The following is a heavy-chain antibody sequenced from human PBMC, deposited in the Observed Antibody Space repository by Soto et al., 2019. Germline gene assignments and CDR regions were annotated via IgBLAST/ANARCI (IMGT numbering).Heavy chain of an antibody. D-gene: IGHD6-6*01. V-gene: IGHV3-53*01. CDR2: IYSGGST. Sequence: GGSLRLSCAASGFTVSSNYRSWVRQAPGKGLEWVSVIYSGGSTYYADSVKGRFTISRDNSKNTLYLQMNSLRAEDTAVYYCARGLSSSYAFDIWGQGTMVTVPS. CDR3: ARGLSSSYAFDI. J-gene: IGHJ3*02. CDR1: GFTVSSNY.